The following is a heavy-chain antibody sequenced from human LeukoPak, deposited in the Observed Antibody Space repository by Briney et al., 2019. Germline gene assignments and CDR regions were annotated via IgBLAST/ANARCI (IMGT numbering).Heavy chain of an antibody. Sequence: GASVKVSCKVSGYTLTELSMHWVRQAPGKGLEWMGGFDLGDGETIFAQKFQGRVIMTEDTSTDTAYMELRSLTSEDTAVYYCAAGDPWHLLDYWGQGTLVTVSS. V-gene: IGHV1-24*01. D-gene: IGHD5-12*01. CDR2: FDLGDGET. CDR1: GYTLTELS. CDR3: AAGDPWHLLDY. J-gene: IGHJ4*02.